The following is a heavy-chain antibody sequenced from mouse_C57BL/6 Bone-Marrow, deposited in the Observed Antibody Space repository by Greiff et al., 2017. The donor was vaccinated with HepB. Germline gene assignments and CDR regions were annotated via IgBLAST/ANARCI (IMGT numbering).Heavy chain of an antibody. Sequence: EVQLQQSGAELVRPGASVKLSCTASGFNIKDDYMHWVKQRPEQGLEWIGWIDPENGDTEYASKFQGKATITADTSSNTAHLQLSSLTSEDTAVYYCTTHYGSSYLFAYWGQGTRVTVSA. CDR2: IDPENGDT. CDR1: GFNIKDDY. D-gene: IGHD1-1*01. V-gene: IGHV14-4*01. CDR3: TTHYGSSYLFAY. J-gene: IGHJ3*01.